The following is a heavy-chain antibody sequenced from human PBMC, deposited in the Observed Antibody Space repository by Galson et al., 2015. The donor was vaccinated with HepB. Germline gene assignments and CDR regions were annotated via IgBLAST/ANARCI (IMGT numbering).Heavy chain of an antibody. Sequence: SLRLSCAASGFTFSSYWMHWVRHAPGKGLVWVSRINSDGSSTSYADSVKGRFTISRDNAKNTLYLQMNSLRAEDTAVYYCALSGYSSSWPFDYWGQGTLVTVSS. J-gene: IGHJ4*02. CDR2: INSDGSST. D-gene: IGHD6-13*01. CDR3: ALSGYSSSWPFDY. CDR1: GFTFSSYW. V-gene: IGHV3-74*01.